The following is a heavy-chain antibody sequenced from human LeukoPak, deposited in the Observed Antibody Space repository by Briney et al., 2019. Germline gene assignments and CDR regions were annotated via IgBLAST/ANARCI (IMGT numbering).Heavy chain of an antibody. CDR2: ISYDGSNK. J-gene: IGHJ4*02. Sequence: GRSLRLSCAASGFTFSSYAIHWVRQAPGKGLEWVALISYDGSNKYYADSVKGRFTISRDNAKNSLYLQMNSLRAEDTAVYYCAREEFDYYDSSGYYGYWGQGTLVTVSS. CDR3: AREEFDYYDSSGYYGY. D-gene: IGHD3-22*01. CDR1: GFTFSSYA. V-gene: IGHV3-30-3*01.